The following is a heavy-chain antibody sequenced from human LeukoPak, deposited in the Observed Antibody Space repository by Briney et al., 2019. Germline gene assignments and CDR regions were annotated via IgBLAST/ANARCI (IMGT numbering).Heavy chain of an antibody. D-gene: IGHD3-3*01. CDR2: MNPNSGNT. CDR1: GYTFTSYD. CDR3: ARDYYDSYDFWSGPLDY. Sequence: ASVKVSCKASGYTFTSYDINWVRQATGQGLEWMGWMNPNSGNTGYAQKFQGRVTMTRNTSISTAYMELSSLRSEDTAVYYCARDYYDSYDFWSGPLDYWGQGTLVTVSS. V-gene: IGHV1-8*01. J-gene: IGHJ4*02.